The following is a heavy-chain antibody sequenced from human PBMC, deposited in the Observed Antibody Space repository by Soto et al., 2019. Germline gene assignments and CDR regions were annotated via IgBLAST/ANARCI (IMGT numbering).Heavy chain of an antibody. J-gene: IGHJ6*02. CDR1: GYTFTSYA. CDR3: ATTIRDIVLVPAAMYYYGMDV. V-gene: IGHV1-3*01. CDR2: INAGNGNT. D-gene: IGHD2-2*01. Sequence: GASVKVSCKASGYTFTSYAMHWVRQAPGQRLEWMGWINAGNGNTKYSQKFQGRVTITRDTSTSTAYMELRSLRSDDTAVYYCATTIRDIVLVPAAMYYYGMDVWGQGTTVTVSS.